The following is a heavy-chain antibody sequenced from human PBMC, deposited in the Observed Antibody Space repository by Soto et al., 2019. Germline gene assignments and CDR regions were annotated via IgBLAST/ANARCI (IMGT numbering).Heavy chain of an antibody. J-gene: IGHJ4*02. Sequence: QVQLVQSGAEVKKPGASVKVSCKVSGYTLTELSMHWVRQAPGKGLEWMGGFDPEDGETIYAQKFQGRGTMTEDTSTDTAYMELSSLRSEDTAVYYCATDLTRYCSGGSCYSGADYWGQGTLVTVSS. CDR1: GYTLTELS. CDR2: FDPEDGET. D-gene: IGHD2-15*01. CDR3: ATDLTRYCSGGSCYSGADY. V-gene: IGHV1-24*01.